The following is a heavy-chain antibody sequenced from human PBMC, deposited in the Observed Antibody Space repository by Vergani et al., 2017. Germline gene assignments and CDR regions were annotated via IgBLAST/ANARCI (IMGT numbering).Heavy chain of an antibody. D-gene: IGHD6-19*01. J-gene: IGHJ5*02. CDR3: ASDTHSGQRADR. CDR2: IHYSENT. CDR1: FDSIGNLY. V-gene: IGHV4-59*11. Sequence: LQLQDSGPELLKSSETLSLTCRVSFDSIGNLYCNWIRQPPGKGLEWIGSIHYSENTNYNPSLKTRVNISVDTSKNQFSLTLTSVTAADTAVYYCASDTHSGQRADRWGQGILVTVTS.